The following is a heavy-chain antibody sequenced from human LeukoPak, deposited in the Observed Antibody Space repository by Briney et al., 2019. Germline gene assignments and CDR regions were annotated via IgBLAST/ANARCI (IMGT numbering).Heavy chain of an antibody. V-gene: IGHV4-59*08. J-gene: IGHJ4*02. Sequence: PSETLSLTCTVSGGSIRNYYWSWLRQPPGKGLEWIGYIYYSGSTNYNPSLKSRVTISVDTSKNQFSLKLSSVTAADTAVYYCARTVSGSYYNFDYWGQATLVTVSS. CDR3: ARTVSGSYYNFDY. CDR2: IYYSGST. D-gene: IGHD1-26*01. CDR1: GGSIRNYY.